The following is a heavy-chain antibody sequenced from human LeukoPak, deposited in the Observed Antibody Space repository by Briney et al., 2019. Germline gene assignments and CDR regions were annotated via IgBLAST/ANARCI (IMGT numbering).Heavy chain of an antibody. D-gene: IGHD2-2*01. CDR2: INPNDGDT. CDR3: ARANFLYCSSSTCLFDY. CDR1: GYTFTDYY. V-gene: IGHV1-2*02. Sequence: ASVKVSCKASGYTFTDYYMHWVRQAPGQGFEWMGWINPNDGDTNYAQKFQGRVTMTRDTSISAAHMEVSRLRSDDTAVYYCARANFLYCSSSTCLFDYWGQGTLATVSS. J-gene: IGHJ4*02.